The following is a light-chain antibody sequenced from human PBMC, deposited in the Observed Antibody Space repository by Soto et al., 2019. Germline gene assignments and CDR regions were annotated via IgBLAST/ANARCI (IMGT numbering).Light chain of an antibody. V-gene: IGLV2-14*01. CDR2: DVT. CDR1: SSEVGGYNY. CDR3: SSYTSSTTFV. Sequence: QSVLAQPASVSGSPWQSITISCTGTSSEVGGYNYVSWYQQHPGKAPKLMISDVTNRPSGVFNRFSGSKSGNTASLTISGLQAEDEAEYYCSSYTSSTTFVFGTGTKVTVL. J-gene: IGLJ1*01.